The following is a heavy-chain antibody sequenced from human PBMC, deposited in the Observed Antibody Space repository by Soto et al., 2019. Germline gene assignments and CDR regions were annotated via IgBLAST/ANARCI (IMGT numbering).Heavy chain of an antibody. CDR2: ISGSGGST. CDR3: AKDILGIFGGHDAFDI. J-gene: IGHJ3*02. V-gene: IGHV3-23*01. CDR1: GFTFSSYA. D-gene: IGHD3-3*01. Sequence: GGSLRLSCAASGFTFSSYAMSWVRQAPGKGLEWVSAISGSGGSTYYADSVKGRFTISRDNSKNTLYLQMNSLRAEDTAVYYCAKDILGIFGGHDAFDIWGQGTMVTVSS.